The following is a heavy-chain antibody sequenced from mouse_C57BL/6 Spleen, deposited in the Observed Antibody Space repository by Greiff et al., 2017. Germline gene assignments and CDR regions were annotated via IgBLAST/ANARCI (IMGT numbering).Heavy chain of an antibody. Sequence: VKLQESGAELVKPGASVKISCKASGYAFSSYWMNWVKQRPGKGLEWIGQIYPGDGDTNYNGKFKGKATLTADKSSSTAYMQLSSLTSEDSAVYFCASGDYDEAWFAYWGQGTLVTVSA. CDR3: ASGDYDEAWFAY. D-gene: IGHD2-4*01. J-gene: IGHJ3*01. V-gene: IGHV1-80*01. CDR2: IYPGDGDT. CDR1: GYAFSSYW.